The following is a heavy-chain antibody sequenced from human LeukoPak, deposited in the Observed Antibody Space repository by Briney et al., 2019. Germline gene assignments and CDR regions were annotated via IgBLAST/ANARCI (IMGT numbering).Heavy chain of an antibody. V-gene: IGHV3-30*18. D-gene: IGHD3-10*01. J-gene: IGHJ4*02. Sequence: GGSLRLSCAASGFTFSSYGMHWVRQVPGKGLELVAVISHDGSNKYYVDSVKGRFTISRDNSKNTVYLQMNSLRPEDTAVYYCAKEIYYGSGSYPDYWGQGTLVTVSS. CDR1: GFTFSSYG. CDR2: ISHDGSNK. CDR3: AKEIYYGSGSYPDY.